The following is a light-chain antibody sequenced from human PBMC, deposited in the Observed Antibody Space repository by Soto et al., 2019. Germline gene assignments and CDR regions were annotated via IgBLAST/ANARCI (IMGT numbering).Light chain of an antibody. J-gene: IGKJ4*01. CDR2: GAS. V-gene: IGKV3D-15*01. CDR3: QQSYSTPLT. Sequence: EIVMTQSPSTLSVSPGERATLSFRASQSVSSRLAWYQQKRGQAPRLLIYGASSRATGIPDRFSGSGSGTDFTLTISSLQPEDFATYHCQQSYSTPLTFGGGTKVDI. CDR1: QSVSSR.